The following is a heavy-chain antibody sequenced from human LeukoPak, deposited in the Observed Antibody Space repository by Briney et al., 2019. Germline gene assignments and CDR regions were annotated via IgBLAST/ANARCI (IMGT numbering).Heavy chain of an antibody. V-gene: IGHV3-64*01. J-gene: IGHJ4*02. CDR2: ISSNGGST. Sequence: PGGSLRLSCAASGSTFSSYAMHWVRQAPGKGLEYVSAISSNGGSTYYANSVKGRFTISRDNSKNTLYLQMGSLRAEDMAVYYCARAASRYYYDSSGYYFDYWGQGTLVTVSS. CDR1: GSTFSSYA. CDR3: ARAASRYYYDSSGYYFDY. D-gene: IGHD3-22*01.